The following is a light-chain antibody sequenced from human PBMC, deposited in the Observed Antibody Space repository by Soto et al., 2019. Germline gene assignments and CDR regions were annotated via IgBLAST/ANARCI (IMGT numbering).Light chain of an antibody. CDR1: QSISTSS. CDR3: QYYGNSPLT. CDR2: GAF. J-gene: IGKJ1*01. V-gene: IGKV3-20*01. Sequence: EIVLTQSPGTLSLSPWEMATLHCRVSQSISTSSLAWYRQKPGQAPRLLIYGAFNRATGIPDRFSGGGSGTDFTLTITRPEPEDFAVYYCQYYGNSPLTFGQGTKVDI.